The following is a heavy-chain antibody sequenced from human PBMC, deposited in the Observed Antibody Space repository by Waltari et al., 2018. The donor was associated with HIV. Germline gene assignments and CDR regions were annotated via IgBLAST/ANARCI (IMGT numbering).Heavy chain of an antibody. D-gene: IGHD3-10*01. CDR3: AKSSMVGYFDLNGSDGGLDS. V-gene: IGHV3-30*18. J-gene: IGHJ4*02. Sequence: QVHLLESGGGVVQYGRSLRLPCRASGFIFIRYGMNWVCKTPGTGAEGVSEITYDGSNKFYADSVKGRFSISRDNSKNTVYLQMNNLRPEDTAVYYCAKSSMVGYFDLNGSDGGLDSWGQGLLVTVSS. CDR2: ITYDGSNK. CDR1: GFIFIRYG.